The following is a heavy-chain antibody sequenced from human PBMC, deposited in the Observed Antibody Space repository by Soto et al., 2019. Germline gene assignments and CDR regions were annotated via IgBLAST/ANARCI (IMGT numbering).Heavy chain of an antibody. Sequence: ASVKVSCKASGYTFTGYYMHWVRQAPGQGLEWMGWINPNSGGTNYAQKFQGWVTMTRDTSISTAYMELSRLRSDDTAVYYCARDRYSSSYSFDYWGQGTLVTVSS. J-gene: IGHJ4*02. CDR2: INPNSGGT. CDR1: GYTFTGYY. V-gene: IGHV1-2*04. CDR3: ARDRYSSSYSFDY. D-gene: IGHD6-6*01.